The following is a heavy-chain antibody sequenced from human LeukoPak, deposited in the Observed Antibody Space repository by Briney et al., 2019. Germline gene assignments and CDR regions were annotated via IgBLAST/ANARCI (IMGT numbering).Heavy chain of an antibody. J-gene: IGHJ6*02. D-gene: IGHD2-2*01. CDR1: GFTFSSYA. Sequence: GGSLRLSCAASGFTFSSYAMSWVRQAPGKGLEWVSAISGSGGSTYYADSVKGRFTISRDNSKNTLYLQMNSLRAEDTAVYYCAKGSTSSGYYGMDVWGQGTTVTVSS. V-gene: IGHV3-23*01. CDR3: AKGSTSSGYYGMDV. CDR2: ISGSGGST.